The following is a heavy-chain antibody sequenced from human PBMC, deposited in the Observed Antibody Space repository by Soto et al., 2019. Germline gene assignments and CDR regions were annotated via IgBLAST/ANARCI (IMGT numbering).Heavy chain of an antibody. J-gene: IGHJ5*02. V-gene: IGHV4-59*01. CDR1: GGSISSNY. CDR3: ARYRREEVAGYTLDH. D-gene: IGHD2-15*01. CDR2: VYNSGST. Sequence: PSESLALTCTVSGGSISSNYWTWIRQPPGKGLEWIGYVYNSGSTNYNPSLKSRVTISEDTSKSQFSLKVNSMTAADTAVYYCARYRREEVAGYTLDHWGQGILVTVSS.